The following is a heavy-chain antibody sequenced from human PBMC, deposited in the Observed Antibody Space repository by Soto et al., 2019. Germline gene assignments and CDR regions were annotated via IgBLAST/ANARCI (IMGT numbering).Heavy chain of an antibody. J-gene: IGHJ6*02. D-gene: IGHD6-13*01. Sequence: GESLKISCKGSGYSFTSHWIGWVRQMPGKGLEWMGIIYPGDSDTRYSPSFQGQVTISADKSISTAYLQWSSLKASDTAMYYCARHGVYGNGGYYYGMDAWGQGTTVTVS. CDR2: IYPGDSDT. V-gene: IGHV5-51*01. CDR3: ARHGVYGNGGYYYGMDA. CDR1: GYSFTSHW.